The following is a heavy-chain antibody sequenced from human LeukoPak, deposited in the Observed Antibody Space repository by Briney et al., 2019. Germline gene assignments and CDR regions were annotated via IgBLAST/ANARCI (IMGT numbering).Heavy chain of an antibody. CDR3: TTFGWQQLDAGFDY. CDR2: IKSKTDGGTT. CDR1: GFTFSNAW. D-gene: IGHD6-13*01. J-gene: IGHJ4*02. V-gene: IGHV3-15*01. Sequence: GGSLRLSCAASGFTFSNAWMSWVRQAPGKGLEWVGRIKSKTDGGTTDCAAPVKGRFTISRDDSKNTLYLQMNSLKTEDTAVYYCTTFGWQQLDAGFDYWGQGTLVTVSS.